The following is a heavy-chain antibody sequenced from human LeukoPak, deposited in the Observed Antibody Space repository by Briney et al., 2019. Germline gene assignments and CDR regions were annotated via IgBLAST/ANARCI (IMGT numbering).Heavy chain of an antibody. D-gene: IGHD3-22*01. CDR3: ARDLRSITMIAGAFDI. V-gene: IGHV4-59*13. CDR2: IYYSGST. Sequence: SETLSLTCTVSGGSISSYYWSWIRQPPGKGLEWIGDIYYSGSTNYNPSLKSRVTISVDTSKNPFSLKLSSVTAADTAVYYCARDLRSITMIAGAFDIWGQGTMVTVSS. CDR1: GGSISSYY. J-gene: IGHJ3*02.